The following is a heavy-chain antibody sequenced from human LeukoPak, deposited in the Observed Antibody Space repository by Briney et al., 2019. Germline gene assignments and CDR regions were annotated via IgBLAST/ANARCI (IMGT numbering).Heavy chain of an antibody. Sequence: GGSLRLSCAASGFTFDDYAMHWVRQAPGKGLEWVSGISWNSGSIGYADSVKGRFTISRDNAKNSLYLQMNSLRAEDTALYHCARLRGGAPDYWGQGTLVTVSS. J-gene: IGHJ4*02. V-gene: IGHV3-9*01. CDR2: ISWNSGSI. CDR3: ARLRGGAPDY. CDR1: GFTFDDYA. D-gene: IGHD1-26*01.